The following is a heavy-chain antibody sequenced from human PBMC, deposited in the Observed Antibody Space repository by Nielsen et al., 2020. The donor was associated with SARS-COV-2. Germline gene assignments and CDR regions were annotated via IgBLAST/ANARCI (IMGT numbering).Heavy chain of an antibody. J-gene: IGHJ4*02. CDR3: ARVGGGYVLDY. CDR2: LYGDGST. Sequence: GESLKISCAASGFTVSSNYMCWVRQAPGKGLEWVSVLYGDGSTYYADSVKGRFTISRDTSKNTLYLQMNSLRAEDTAVYYCARVGGGYVLDYWGQGTLVTVSS. D-gene: IGHD5-12*01. CDR1: GFTVSSNY. V-gene: IGHV3-53*01.